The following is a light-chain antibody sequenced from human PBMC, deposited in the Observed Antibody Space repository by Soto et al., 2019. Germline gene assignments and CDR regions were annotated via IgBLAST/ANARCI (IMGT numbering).Light chain of an antibody. CDR3: QQDGSSPIT. Sequence: EIVLTQSPGTLSLSPGERATLSCRASQSVRSNYLAWYQQKPGQAPRFLIYDASSRATGIPDRFSGSGSGTDFTLTISRLEPEDFAVYYCQQDGSSPITFGGGTKVDI. J-gene: IGKJ4*01. V-gene: IGKV3-20*01. CDR2: DAS. CDR1: QSVRSNY.